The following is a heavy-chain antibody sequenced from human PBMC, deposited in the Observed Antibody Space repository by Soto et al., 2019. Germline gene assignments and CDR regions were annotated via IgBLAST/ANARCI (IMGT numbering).Heavy chain of an antibody. CDR2: ITPFSGDV. D-gene: IGHD1-26*01. V-gene: IGHV1-45*02. CDR1: GNTFTYRY. J-gene: IGHJ4*02. CDR3: AGGGAGSGPFTWELPDN. Sequence: QMQLVQSGAEVKKTGSSVTVSCKALGNTFTYRYLHWVRQAPGQALEWMGWITPFSGDVHYAQKFQERVNITRDRSINTAYMQMSSLRSEDTAMYFCAGGGAGSGPFTWELPDNWGQGTLVTVSS.